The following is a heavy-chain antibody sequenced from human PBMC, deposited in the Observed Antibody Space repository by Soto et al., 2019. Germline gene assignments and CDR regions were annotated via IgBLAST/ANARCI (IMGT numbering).Heavy chain of an antibody. CDR1: GFTFSSYA. D-gene: IGHD6-19*01. V-gene: IGHV3-23*01. Sequence: EVQVLESGGGLVQPGGSLRLSCAASGFTFSSYAMNWVRQAPGKGLEWVSVISGSGGSTCYADSVKGRFTISRDNSKNTLYLQMNSLRAEDTAVYYCARRSSGWYFDYWGQGTLVTVSS. CDR2: ISGSGGST. CDR3: ARRSSGWYFDY. J-gene: IGHJ4*02.